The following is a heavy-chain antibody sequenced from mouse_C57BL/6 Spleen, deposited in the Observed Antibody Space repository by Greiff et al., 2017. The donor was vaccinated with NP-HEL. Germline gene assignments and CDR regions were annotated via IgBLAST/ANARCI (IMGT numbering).Heavy chain of an antibody. Sequence: EVQLQESGPGLVKPSQSLSLTCSVTGYSITSGYYWNWIRQFPGNKLEWMGYISYDGSNNYNPSLKNRISITRDTSKNQFFLKLNSVTTEDTATYYCARDRNYEYYFDYWGQGTTLTVSS. D-gene: IGHD2-4*01. CDR3: ARDRNYEYYFDY. V-gene: IGHV3-6*01. CDR2: ISYDGSN. CDR1: GYSITSGYY. J-gene: IGHJ2*01.